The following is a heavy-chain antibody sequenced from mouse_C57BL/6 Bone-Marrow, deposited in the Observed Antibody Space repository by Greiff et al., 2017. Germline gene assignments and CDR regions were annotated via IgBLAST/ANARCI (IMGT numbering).Heavy chain of an antibody. J-gene: IGHJ2*01. CDR1: GYTFTSYW. Sequence: VQLQQPGAELVKPGASVKLSCKASGYTFTSYWMHWVKQRPGQGLEWIGMIHPNSGSTNYNEKFKSKATLTVDKSSSTAYMQLSRLTSEDSAVYYCASFTTVVAPPYFDYWGQGTTRTVSS. CDR3: ASFTTVVAPPYFDY. D-gene: IGHD1-1*01. V-gene: IGHV1-64*01. CDR2: IHPNSGST.